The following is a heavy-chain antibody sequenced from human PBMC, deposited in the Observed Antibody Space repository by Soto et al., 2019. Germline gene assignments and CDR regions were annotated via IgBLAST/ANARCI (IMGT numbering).Heavy chain of an antibody. D-gene: IGHD2-15*01. CDR1: GYTLTELS. J-gene: IGHJ6*02. Sequence: ASVRVSYEVSGYTLTELSMHWVRQAPGKGLEWMGGFDPEDGETIYAQKFQGRVTMTEDTSTDTAYMELSSLRSEDTAVYYCATDPYRIGRGGSWPRYGMDVCXQGTTVTVSS. V-gene: IGHV1-24*01. CDR3: ATDPYRIGRGGSWPRYGMDV. CDR2: FDPEDGET.